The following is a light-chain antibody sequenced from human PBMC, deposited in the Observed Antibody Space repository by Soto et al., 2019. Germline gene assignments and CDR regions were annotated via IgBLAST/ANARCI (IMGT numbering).Light chain of an antibody. CDR2: EVS. J-gene: IGLJ1*01. CDR3: SSYTSSRAYV. Sequence: QSALTQPASVSGSPGQSITISCTGPSNDVGGYKYISWYQQQSGKAPKLMIHEVSNRPSGVSNRFSGSKSGNTASLTISGLQAEDEADYYCSSYTSSRAYVFGIGTKLTVL. V-gene: IGLV2-14*01. CDR1: SNDVGGYKY.